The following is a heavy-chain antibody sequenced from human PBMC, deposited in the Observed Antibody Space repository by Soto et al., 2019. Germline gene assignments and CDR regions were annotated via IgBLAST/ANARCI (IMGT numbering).Heavy chain of an antibody. CDR1: GGSISSGGYS. CDR3: ARASRYYYYGMDV. J-gene: IGHJ6*02. V-gene: IGHV4-30-2*01. Sequence: SETLSLTCAVSGGSISSGGYSWSWIRQPPGKGLEWIGYIYHSGSTYYNPSLKSRVTISVDRSKNQFSLKLSSVTAADTAVYYCARASRYYYYGMDVWGQGTTVT. CDR2: IYHSGST.